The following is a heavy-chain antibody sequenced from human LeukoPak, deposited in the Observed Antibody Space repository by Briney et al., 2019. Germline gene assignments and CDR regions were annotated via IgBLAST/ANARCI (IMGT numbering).Heavy chain of an antibody. V-gene: IGHV3-38-3*01. J-gene: IGHJ5*02. CDR3: KKGTVTSWFDP. CDR2: ISGGST. CDR1: GFTVSSNE. D-gene: IGHD4-11*01. Sequence: GGSLRLSCAASGFTVSSNEMSWVRQAPGKGLEWVSSISGGSTYYADSRKGRFTISRDNSKNTLHLQMNSLRAEDTAAYYCKKGTVTSWFDPWGQGTLVTVSS.